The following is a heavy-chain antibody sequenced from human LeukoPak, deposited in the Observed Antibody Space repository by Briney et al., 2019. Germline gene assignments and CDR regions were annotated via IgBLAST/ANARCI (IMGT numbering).Heavy chain of an antibody. CDR1: GFTFSSYE. Sequence: GGSLRLSCAASGFTFSSYEMNWVRQAPGKGLEWVSYISSSGSTIYYADSVKGRFTISRDNAKNSLYLQMNSLRAGDTAVYYCARPYDILTGELDYWGQGTLVTVSS. D-gene: IGHD3-9*01. V-gene: IGHV3-48*03. CDR2: ISSSGSTI. J-gene: IGHJ4*02. CDR3: ARPYDILTGELDY.